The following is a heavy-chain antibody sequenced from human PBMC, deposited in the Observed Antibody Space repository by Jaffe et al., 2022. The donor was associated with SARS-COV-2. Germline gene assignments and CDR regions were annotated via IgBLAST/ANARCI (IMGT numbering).Heavy chain of an antibody. D-gene: IGHD3-22*01. CDR1: GFTFSNAW. J-gene: IGHJ6*03. CDR2: IKSKTDGGTT. V-gene: IGHV3-15*01. Sequence: EVQVVESGGGLVKPGGSLRLSCADSGFTFSNAWMSWVRQAPGKGLEWVGRIKSKTDGGTTDYAAPVKGRFTISRDDSKNTLYLQMNSLKTEDTAVYYCATETYYYDSSGYYYYYYYYMDVWGKGTTVTVSS. CDR3: ATETYYYDSSGYYYYYYYYMDV.